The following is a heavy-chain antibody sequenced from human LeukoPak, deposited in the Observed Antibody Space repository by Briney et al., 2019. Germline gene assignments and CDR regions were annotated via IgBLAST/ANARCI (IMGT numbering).Heavy chain of an antibody. J-gene: IGHJ4*02. CDR1: GGSISSSSYY. CDR3: ARRGVAIDY. D-gene: IGHD3-3*01. Sequence: SETLSLTCSVSGGSISSSSYYWVWIRQPPGKGLEWIGSIYYSGSTYYNPSLKSRVTISVDTSKNQFSLRLSSVTAADTAVYYCARRGVAIDYWGQGTLVTVSS. V-gene: IGHV4-39*01. CDR2: IYYSGST.